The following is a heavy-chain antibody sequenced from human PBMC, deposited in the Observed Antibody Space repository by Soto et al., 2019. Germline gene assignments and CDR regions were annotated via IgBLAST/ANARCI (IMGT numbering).Heavy chain of an antibody. J-gene: IGHJ5*02. D-gene: IGHD6-19*01. CDR1: GGSISSYY. CDR2: IYYSGST. Sequence: SETLSLTCTVSGGSISSYYWSWIRQPPGKGLEWIGYIYYSGSTNYNPSLKSRVTISVDTSKNQFSLKLSSVTAADTAVYYCARDRSSNWFDPWGQGTLVTVSS. CDR3: ARDRSSNWFDP. V-gene: IGHV4-59*01.